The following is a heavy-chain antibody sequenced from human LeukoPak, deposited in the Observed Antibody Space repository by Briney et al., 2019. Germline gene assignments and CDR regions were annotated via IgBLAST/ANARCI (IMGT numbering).Heavy chain of an antibody. J-gene: IGHJ4*02. V-gene: IGHV3-48*01. CDR2: ISTTGSTT. Sequence: PGGSLRLSCAASGFTFSSYSLHWVRQAPGKGLEWVSFISTTGSTTYYADSVKGRFTISRDNAKNSLYLQMNSLRAEDTAVYYCARDCSSTSCYRLFDFWGQGTLVTVSS. CDR1: GFTFSSYS. D-gene: IGHD2-2*02. CDR3: ARDCSSTSCYRLFDF.